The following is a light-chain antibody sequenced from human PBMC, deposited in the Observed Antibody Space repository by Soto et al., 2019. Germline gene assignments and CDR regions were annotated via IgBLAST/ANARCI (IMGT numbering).Light chain of an antibody. CDR2: GAS. CDR3: KQYTNWPPWT. Sequence: EVVMTQSPASLSVSPAERATLSCRASQNIRNNLAWYQQKPGQSPRLLISGASTREAGIPGRFSGSGSGTEFTLIISSLQSEDFAIYYCKQYTNWPPWTFGQGTKVELK. V-gene: IGKV3-15*01. CDR1: QNIRNN. J-gene: IGKJ1*01.